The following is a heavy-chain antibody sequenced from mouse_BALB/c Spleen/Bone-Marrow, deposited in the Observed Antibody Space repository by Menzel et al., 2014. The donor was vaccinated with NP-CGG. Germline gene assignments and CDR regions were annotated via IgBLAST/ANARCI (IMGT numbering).Heavy chain of an antibody. J-gene: IGHJ4*01. CDR2: NNPGSGGT. D-gene: IGHD2-3*01. CDR1: GYAFTNYL. V-gene: IGHV1-54*03. CDR3: ARSIYDGYSEAMDY. Sequence: VQLQQSGAELVRPGTSVKVSCKASGYAFTNYLIEWVKQRPGQGLEWIGVNNPGSGGTNYNEKFKGKATLTADKSSSTVYMQLSSLTSGGSAVYFCARSIYDGYSEAMDYWGQGTSVTVSS.